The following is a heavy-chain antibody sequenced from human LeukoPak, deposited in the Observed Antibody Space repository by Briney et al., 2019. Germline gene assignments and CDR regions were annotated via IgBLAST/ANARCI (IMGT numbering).Heavy chain of an antibody. J-gene: IGHJ4*02. CDR1: GGSFSGYY. V-gene: IGHV4-34*01. CDR2: INHSGST. CDR3: ARAQYYYDSNGYYWIGSFDY. D-gene: IGHD3-22*01. Sequence: SSETLSLTCAVYGGSFSGYYWSWIRQPPGKGLEWIGEINHSGSTNYNPSLKSRVTISIDTSKNQFSLKLSSVTAADTAVYYCARAQYYYDSNGYYWIGSFDYWGQGTLVTVSS.